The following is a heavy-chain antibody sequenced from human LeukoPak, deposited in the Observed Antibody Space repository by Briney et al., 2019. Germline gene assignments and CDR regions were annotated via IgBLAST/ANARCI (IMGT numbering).Heavy chain of an antibody. Sequence: SETLSLTCTVSGYSISSGYYWGWIRQPPGKGLEWIGSIYHSGSTYYNPSLKSRVTISVDTSKNQFSLKLSSVTAADTAVYYCARGANHGVADYWGQGTLVTVSS. CDR2: IYHSGST. J-gene: IGHJ4*02. V-gene: IGHV4-38-2*02. CDR3: ARGANHGVADY. CDR1: GYSISSGYY. D-gene: IGHD3-3*01.